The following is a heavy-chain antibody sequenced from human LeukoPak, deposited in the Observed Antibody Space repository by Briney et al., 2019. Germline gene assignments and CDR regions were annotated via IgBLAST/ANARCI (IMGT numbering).Heavy chain of an antibody. CDR3: ARESTTGATGDY. V-gene: IGHV3-30*04. CDR1: GFTFSTYT. Sequence: GGSLRLSCAASGFTFSTYTMNWVRQAPGKGLEWVAVISYDERNEFYADSVEGRFTVSRDNSKNTVYLQMNSLRAEDTAVYFCARESTTGATGDYWGQGTLVTVSS. CDR2: ISYDERNE. D-gene: IGHD1-1*01. J-gene: IGHJ4*02.